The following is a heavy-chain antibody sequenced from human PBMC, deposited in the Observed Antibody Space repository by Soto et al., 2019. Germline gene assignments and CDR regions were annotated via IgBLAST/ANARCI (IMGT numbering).Heavy chain of an antibody. CDR2: TRNKANSYST. J-gene: IGHJ4*02. CDR1: GFTFSDHY. D-gene: IGHD3-16*02. V-gene: IGHV3-72*01. Sequence: EVQLVESGGGLVQPGGSLRLSCADSGFTFSDHYMDWVRQAPGKGLEWVGRTRNKANSYSTEYAASVKGRFTISRDDSKNSLYLQMNSLKTEDTAVYYCARVALIVDPRKDSDYWGQGTLVTVSS. CDR3: ARVALIVDPRKDSDY.